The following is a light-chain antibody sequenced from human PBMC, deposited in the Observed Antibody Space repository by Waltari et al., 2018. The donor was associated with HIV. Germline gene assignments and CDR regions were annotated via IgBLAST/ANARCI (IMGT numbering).Light chain of an antibody. CDR3: AAWDDSLSGRYV. V-gene: IGLV1-47*01. CDR2: RNN. CDR1: SSNIGSNY. Sequence: QSVLTQPPSASGTSGQRVTISCSGSSSNIGSNYVYWYQQLPGTAPKLLIYRNNQGPSGVPDRFSGSKSGTSASLAISGLRSEDEADYYCAAWDDSLSGRYVFGTGTKVTVL. J-gene: IGLJ1*01.